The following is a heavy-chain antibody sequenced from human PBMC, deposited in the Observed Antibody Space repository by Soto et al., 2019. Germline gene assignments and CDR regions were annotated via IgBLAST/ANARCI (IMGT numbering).Heavy chain of an antibody. CDR1: GYSFSRYG. J-gene: IGHJ6*02. V-gene: IGHV1-18*01. Sequence: GASVKVSCKASGYSFSRYGITWVRQAPGQGLEWLGWISPYNDDTKYAQRLQGRVTMTTGTSTRTAYMDIRGLRSDDTAIYYCARGGYYDSSGARNYHYYGMDVWGQGTTVTVSS. CDR3: ARGGYYDSSGARNYHYYGMDV. D-gene: IGHD3-22*01. CDR2: ISPYNDDT.